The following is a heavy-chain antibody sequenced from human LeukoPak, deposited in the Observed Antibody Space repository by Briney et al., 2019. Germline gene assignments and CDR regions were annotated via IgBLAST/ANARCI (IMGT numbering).Heavy chain of an antibody. Sequence: GGSLRLSCAGSGFSFSSYGMNWVRQAPGKGLEWVSAIVGTSGNTYYADSVKGRFPISRDNSKNTLYLQMNSLRAEDTAVYYCARRAGAFWSGYYEAGGALDYWGQGTLVTVSS. J-gene: IGHJ4*02. CDR1: GFSFSSYG. V-gene: IGHV3-23*01. D-gene: IGHD3-3*01. CDR3: ARRAGAFWSGYYEAGGALDY. CDR2: IVGTSGNT.